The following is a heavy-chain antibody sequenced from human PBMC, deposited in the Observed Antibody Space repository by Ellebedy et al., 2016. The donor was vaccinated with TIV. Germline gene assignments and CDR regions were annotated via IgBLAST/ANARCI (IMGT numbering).Heavy chain of an antibody. CDR3: AKGGYFAQFDN. CDR1: GFTFSSYT. Sequence: GESLKISXAASGFTFSSYTMNWVRQAPGKGLEWLSSISSSSTYIYYADSVKGRFTISRDNAKNSLYLQMNSLRAEDTAVYYCAKGGYFAQFDNWGQGTLVTVSS. J-gene: IGHJ1*01. V-gene: IGHV3-21*01. D-gene: IGHD3-9*01. CDR2: ISSSSTYI.